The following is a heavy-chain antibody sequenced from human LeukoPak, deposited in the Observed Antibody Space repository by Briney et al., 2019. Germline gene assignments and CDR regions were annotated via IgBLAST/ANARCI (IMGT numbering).Heavy chain of an antibody. CDR1: GYTFTGYY. V-gene: IGHV1-2*02. CDR3: ARAEYYGSGSSTAFDI. CDR2: INPKSGGT. J-gene: IGHJ3*02. D-gene: IGHD3-10*01. Sequence: GASVKVSCKASGYTFTGYYMHWVRQAPGQGLEWMGWINPKSGGTNYAQKFQGRVTMTRDTSISTAYMELSRLRSDDTAVYYCARAEYYGSGSSTAFDIWGQGTMVTVSS.